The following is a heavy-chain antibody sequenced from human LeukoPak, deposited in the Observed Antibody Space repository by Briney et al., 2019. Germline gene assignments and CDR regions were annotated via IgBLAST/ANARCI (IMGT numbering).Heavy chain of an antibody. V-gene: IGHV4-34*01. Sequence: KASETLSLTCAVYGGSFSGYYWSWIRQPPGKGLEWIGEINHSGSTNYNPSLKSRVTISVDTSKNQFSLKLSSVTAADTAVYYCASAHSGWFGGYYYGMDVWGQGTTVTVSS. CDR3: ASAHSGWFGGYYYGMDV. CDR2: INHSGST. CDR1: GGSFSGYY. D-gene: IGHD6-19*01. J-gene: IGHJ6*02.